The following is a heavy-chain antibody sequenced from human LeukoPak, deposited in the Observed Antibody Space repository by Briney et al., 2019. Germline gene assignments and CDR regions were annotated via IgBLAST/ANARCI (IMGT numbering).Heavy chain of an antibody. CDR2: INPNSGNT. V-gene: IGHV1-8*01. CDR3: ARGRLRQYNWNYGFFVY. Sequence: GASVKISCKASGYTFTSYDINWVRQATGQGLEWMGWINPNSGNTGYAQKFQGRVTMTRNTSISTAYMELSSLRSEDTAVYYCARGRLRQYNWNYGFFVYWGQGTLVTVSS. J-gene: IGHJ4*02. CDR1: GYTFTSYD. D-gene: IGHD1-7*01.